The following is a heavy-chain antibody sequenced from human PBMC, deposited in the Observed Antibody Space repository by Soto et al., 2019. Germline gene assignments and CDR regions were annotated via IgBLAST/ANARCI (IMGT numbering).Heavy chain of an antibody. CDR1: GFTFSSYA. CDR2: IWYDGSNK. V-gene: IGHV3-33*03. CDR3: AKDLLGPGRAYGMDV. D-gene: IGHD7-27*01. Sequence: PGGSLRLSCAASGFTFSSYAMYWVRQAPGKGLEWVAVIWYDGSNKYYGDSVKGRFTISRDNAKNTVYLQMNSLRAEDTAVYYCAKDLLGPGRAYGMDVWGQGTTVTVSS. J-gene: IGHJ6*02.